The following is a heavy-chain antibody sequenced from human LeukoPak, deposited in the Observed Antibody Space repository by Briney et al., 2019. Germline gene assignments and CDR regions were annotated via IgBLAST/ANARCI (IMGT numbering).Heavy chain of an antibody. J-gene: IGHJ4*02. CDR1: GDSITSDTYY. CDR2: IYYSGTT. V-gene: IGHV4-39*01. CDR3: ARRHYGSGYYPYYFDY. D-gene: IGHD3-10*01. Sequence: SETLSLTCTVSGDSITSDTYYWGWIRQPPGKELEWIGTIYYSGTTYYNPSLKSRVTISVDTSKNQFSLRLNSVTAADTAVYYCARRHYGSGYYPYYFDYWGQGTLVTVSS.